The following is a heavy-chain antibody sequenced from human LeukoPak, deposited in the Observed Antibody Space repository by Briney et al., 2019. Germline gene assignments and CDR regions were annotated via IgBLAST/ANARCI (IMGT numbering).Heavy chain of an antibody. J-gene: IGHJ4*02. Sequence: SETLSLTCAVSGGSISSSTYYWGWIRQPPGKGLEWIGSINYSGYKYDNPSLKSRVTISGDTSKNQFSLKLSSVTAADTAVYYCARLAGSGWSYFDYWGQGTLVTVSS. D-gene: IGHD6-19*01. V-gene: IGHV4-39*07. CDR3: ARLAGSGWSYFDY. CDR1: GGSISSSTYY. CDR2: INYSGYK.